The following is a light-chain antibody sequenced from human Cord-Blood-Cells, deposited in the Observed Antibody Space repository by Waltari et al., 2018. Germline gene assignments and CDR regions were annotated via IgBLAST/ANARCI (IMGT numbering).Light chain of an antibody. CDR3: QAWDSSTYV. J-gene: IGLJ1*01. V-gene: IGLV3-1*01. CDR1: KLGDKY. CDR2: QDS. Sequence: SYELTQPPSVSVSPGQTASITCSGDKLGDKYACWYQQKPSPSHVLVIYQDSKRPSGIPGLFSGSNSGNTATLTISGTQAMDEADYYCQAWDSSTYVFGTGTKVTVL.